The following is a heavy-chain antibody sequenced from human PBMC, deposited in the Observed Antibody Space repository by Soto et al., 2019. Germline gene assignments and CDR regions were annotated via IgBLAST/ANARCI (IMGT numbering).Heavy chain of an antibody. D-gene: IGHD4-17*01. Sequence: QLQLQESGPGLVKPSETLSLTCTVSGGSIRSSTYYWGWIRQPPGKGLEWIGSIYYSGTTYYNPSRKRRVTLSVDTSKNNFSLKLSSVTAADMAVYYCARRRCGDYWGYWGQGTLVTVSS. CDR2: IYYSGTT. J-gene: IGHJ4*02. CDR1: GGSIRSSTYY. CDR3: ARRRCGDYWGY. V-gene: IGHV4-39*02.